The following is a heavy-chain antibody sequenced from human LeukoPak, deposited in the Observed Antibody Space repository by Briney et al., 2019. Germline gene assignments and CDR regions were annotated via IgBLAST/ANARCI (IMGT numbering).Heavy chain of an antibody. Sequence: GGSLRLSCAASGFTVRSSYMSWVRQAPGKGLEWVSVIYSGGSPDYADSAKGRFTISSDNSKNTLYLQMNSLRVEDTAVYYCARDAGEATILNFDYWGQGTLVTVSS. V-gene: IGHV3-53*01. D-gene: IGHD5-12*01. J-gene: IGHJ4*02. CDR2: IYSGGSP. CDR3: ARDAGEATILNFDY. CDR1: GFTVRSSY.